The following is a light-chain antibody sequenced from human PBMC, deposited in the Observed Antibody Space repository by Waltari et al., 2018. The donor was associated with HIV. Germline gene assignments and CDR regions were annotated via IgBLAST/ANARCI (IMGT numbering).Light chain of an antibody. CDR1: TSNIGAGYF. J-gene: IGLJ2*01. CDR3: QSYDSSLRASV. Sequence: QSALTQPPSVSGAPGQRVTTSCTWNTSNIGAGYFVHWYQHLPGTAPTLLVYRDINRPSGVPYRFSGSKSGTSASLVITGLQAEDEADYYCQSYDSSLRASVFGGGTKLTVL. CDR2: RDI. V-gene: IGLV1-40*01.